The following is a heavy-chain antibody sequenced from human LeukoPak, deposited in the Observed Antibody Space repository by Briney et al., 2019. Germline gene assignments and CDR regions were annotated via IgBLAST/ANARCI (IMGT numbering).Heavy chain of an antibody. J-gene: IGHJ3*02. CDR2: TYYRSKWYN. CDR1: GDSLSSNSAA. D-gene: IGHD2-2*01. Sequence: SQTLSLTCALSGDSLSSNSAAWNWIRQSPSRGLEWLGRTYYRSKWYNDYAVSVKSRITINPDTSKNQFSLKLSSVTAADTAVYYCTRIYPIIGHCSSTSCPASFDIWGQGTMVTVSS. V-gene: IGHV6-1*01. CDR3: TRIYPIIGHCSSTSCPASFDI.